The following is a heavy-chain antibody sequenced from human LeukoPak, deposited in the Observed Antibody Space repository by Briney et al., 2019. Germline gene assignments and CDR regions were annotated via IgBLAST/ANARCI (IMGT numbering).Heavy chain of an antibody. CDR1: GGSLSSYY. D-gene: IGHD5-18*01. Sequence: PSETLSLTCTVSGGSLSSYYWSWIRQPPGKGLEWIGYIYYSGSTNYNPSLTSRVTISVDTSKNQFSLKLSSVTAADTAVYYCARGVYSYGGHYYYMDVWGKGTTVTISS. CDR3: ARGVYSYGGHYYYMDV. V-gene: IGHV4-59*08. J-gene: IGHJ6*03. CDR2: IYYSGST.